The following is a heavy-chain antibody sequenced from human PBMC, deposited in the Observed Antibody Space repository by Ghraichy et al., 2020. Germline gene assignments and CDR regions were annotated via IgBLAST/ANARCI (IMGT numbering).Heavy chain of an antibody. J-gene: IGHJ2*01. CDR2: TSGGGGST. CDR1: GFTFSTYA. Sequence: GGSLRLSCAASGFTFSTYAMTWVRQAPGKGLVWVSATSGGGGSTYYADSVKGRFTISRDNSNNTLYLQMDSLRAEDTAVYSCAKVVSWRYFDLWGRGTLVTVS. V-gene: IGHV3-23*01. D-gene: IGHD5/OR15-5a*01. CDR3: AKVVSWRYFDL.